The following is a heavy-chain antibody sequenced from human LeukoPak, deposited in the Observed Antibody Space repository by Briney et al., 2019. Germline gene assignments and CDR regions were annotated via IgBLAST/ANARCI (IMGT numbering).Heavy chain of an antibody. CDR1: GYTFTSYG. V-gene: IGHV1-46*01. J-gene: IGHJ4*02. D-gene: IGHD2-15*01. Sequence: EASVKVSCKASGYTFTSYGISWVRQAPGQGLEWMGIINPSGGSTSYAQKFQGRVTMTRDTSTSTVYMELSSLRSEDTAVYYCASFGAGRKLGYCSGGSCYPRDFDYWGQGTLVTVSS. CDR2: INPSGGST. CDR3: ASFGAGRKLGYCSGGSCYPRDFDY.